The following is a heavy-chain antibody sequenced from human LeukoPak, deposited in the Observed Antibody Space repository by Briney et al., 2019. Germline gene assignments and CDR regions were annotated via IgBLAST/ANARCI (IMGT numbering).Heavy chain of an antibody. J-gene: IGHJ3*02. V-gene: IGHV3-9*01. CDR1: GFRLNAFA. CDR2: VGWDGTSV. D-gene: IGHD3-10*01. CDR3: AKGLYGLGILTYDGFDI. Sequence: GRSLRLSCAASGFRLNAFAIHWVREAPGKGLEWVSGVGWDGTSVAYADSVKGRFTISRDNAQNSVYLQMNSLRIEDTALYYCAKGLYGLGILTYDGFDIWGQGTMVTVSS.